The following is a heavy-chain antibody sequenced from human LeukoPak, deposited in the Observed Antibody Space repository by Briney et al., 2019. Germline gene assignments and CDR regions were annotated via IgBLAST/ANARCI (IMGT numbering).Heavy chain of an antibody. CDR2: ISAYNGNT. Sequence: ASVKVSCKASGYTFTSYGISWVRQAPGQGLEWMGWISAYNGNTNYAQKLQGRVTMTTDTSTSTAYMELRSLRSDDTAVYYCARDRGYCSGGSCPYDYWGQGTLVTVSS. J-gene: IGHJ4*02. D-gene: IGHD2-15*01. CDR3: ARDRGYCSGGSCPYDY. V-gene: IGHV1-18*01. CDR1: GYTFTSYG.